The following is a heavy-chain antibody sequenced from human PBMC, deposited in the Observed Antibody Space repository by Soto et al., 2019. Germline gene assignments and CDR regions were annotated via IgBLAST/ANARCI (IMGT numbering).Heavy chain of an antibody. V-gene: IGHV3-21*01. D-gene: IGHD2-21*01. Sequence: VQLVESGGGLVKPGGSLRLSCAASGFTFSSYSMNWVRQAPGKGLEWVSSISSSSSYIYYADSVKGRFTISRDNAKNSLYLQMNSLRAEDTDVYYCARVERAYCGGDCYDYWGQGTLVTVSS. CDR3: ARVERAYCGGDCYDY. CDR1: GFTFSSYS. J-gene: IGHJ4*02. CDR2: ISSSSSYI.